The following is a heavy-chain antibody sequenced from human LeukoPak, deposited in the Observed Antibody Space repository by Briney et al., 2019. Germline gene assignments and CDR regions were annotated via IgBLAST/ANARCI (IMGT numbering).Heavy chain of an antibody. D-gene: IGHD3/OR15-3a*01. CDR3: ARQTGSGLFILP. CDR2: IYHSGST. J-gene: IGHJ4*02. Sequence: SETLSLTCSVSGYSISSGHYWGWNRQPPGKGLEWIGSIYHSGSTYYNASLKSQVSISIDTSKNQFSLRLTSVTAADTAVYYCARQTGSGLFILPGGQGTLVTVSS. CDR1: GYSISSGHY. V-gene: IGHV4-38-2*02.